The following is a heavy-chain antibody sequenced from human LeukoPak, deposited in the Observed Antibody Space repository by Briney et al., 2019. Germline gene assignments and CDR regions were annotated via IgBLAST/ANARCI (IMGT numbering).Heavy chain of an antibody. CDR2: IIPIFGTA. CDR1: GGTFSSYA. V-gene: IGHV1-69*05. D-gene: IGHD1-26*01. Sequence: GASVKVSCKASGGTFSSYAISWVRQAPGQGLEWMGGIIPIFGTANYAQKFQGRVTITTDESTSTAYMELSSLRSEDTAVYYCASGYSGSYDGQDYWGQGTLVTVSS. CDR3: ASGYSGSYDGQDY. J-gene: IGHJ4*02.